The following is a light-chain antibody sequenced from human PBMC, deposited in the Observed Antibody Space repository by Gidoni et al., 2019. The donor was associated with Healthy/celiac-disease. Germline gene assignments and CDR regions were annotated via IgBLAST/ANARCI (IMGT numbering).Light chain of an antibody. CDR3: QQSDRNLFT. Sequence: DIQMTQSPSSLSASVGDRVTITCRASQSISSYLNWYQQKPGKAPKLLIYAASSLQSGVPSRFSGSGSGRDFTLTISSLQPEDFATYYCQQSDRNLFTFGPGTKVDIK. V-gene: IGKV1-39*01. J-gene: IGKJ3*01. CDR2: AAS. CDR1: QSISSY.